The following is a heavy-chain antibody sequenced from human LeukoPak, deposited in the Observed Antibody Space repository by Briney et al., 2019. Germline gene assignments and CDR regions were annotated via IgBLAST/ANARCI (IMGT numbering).Heavy chain of an antibody. V-gene: IGHV3-48*01. CDR1: AFTFTTYS. D-gene: IGHD3-22*01. J-gene: IGHJ4*02. Sequence: GGSLRLSCAASAFTFTTYSMNWVRQAPGKGLEWLSYIISSSNTIYYADSVKGRFTISRDNAKNSLYLQMNSLRAEDTAVYYCASLIPYYYDSSTYSPGDYWGQGTLVTVSS. CDR3: ASLIPYYYDSSTYSPGDY. CDR2: IISSSNTI.